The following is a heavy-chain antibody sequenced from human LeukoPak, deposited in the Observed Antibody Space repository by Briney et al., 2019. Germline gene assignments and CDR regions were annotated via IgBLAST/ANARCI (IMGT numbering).Heavy chain of an antibody. CDR2: IYYSGST. CDR3: ARHPILTGYYRPSFYFDY. J-gene: IGHJ4*02. V-gene: IGHV4-59*08. CDR1: GGSISSYC. D-gene: IGHD3-9*01. Sequence: SETLSLTCTVSGGSISSYCWSWIRQPPGKGLEWIGYIYYSGSTNYNPSLKSRVTISVDTSKNQFSLKLSSVTAADTAVYYCARHPILTGYYRPSFYFDYWGQGTLVTVSS.